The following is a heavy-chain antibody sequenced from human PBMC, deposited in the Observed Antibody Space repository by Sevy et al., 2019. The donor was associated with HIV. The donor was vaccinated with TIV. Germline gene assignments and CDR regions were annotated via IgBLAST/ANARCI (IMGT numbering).Heavy chain of an antibody. CDR2: INTNTGNP. CDR3: ARRLITYYYDSSGYYPDWFDY. V-gene: IGHV7-4-1*02. Sequence: ASVKVSCKASGYTFTSYAMNWVRQAPGQGLEWMGWINTNTGNPTYAQGFTGRFVFSLDTSVSTAYLQISSLKAEDTAVYYCARRLITYYYDSSGYYPDWFDYWGQRTLVTVSS. CDR1: GYTFTSYA. J-gene: IGHJ4*02. D-gene: IGHD3-22*01.